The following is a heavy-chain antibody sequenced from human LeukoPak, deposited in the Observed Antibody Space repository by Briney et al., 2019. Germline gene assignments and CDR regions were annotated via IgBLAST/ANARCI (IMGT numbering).Heavy chain of an antibody. V-gene: IGHV3-74*01. CDR1: GFTFSDYW. CDR3: ARDHYGYYGSGSYRRFDY. Sequence: GGSLRLSCAASGFTFSDYWMHWVRQAPGKGLEWVSRINPDGSSSNYGDSVKGRFTMSRDNAKNTVYLQMDSLRAEDTAVYYCARDHYGYYGSGSYRRFDYWGQGTLVTVSS. D-gene: IGHD3-10*01. J-gene: IGHJ4*02. CDR2: INPDGSSS.